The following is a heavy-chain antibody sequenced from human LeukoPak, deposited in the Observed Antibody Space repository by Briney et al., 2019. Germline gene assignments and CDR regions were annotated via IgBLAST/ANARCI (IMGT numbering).Heavy chain of an antibody. J-gene: IGHJ4*02. CDR3: ARSLYYYDSSGYYTD. CDR1: GGSISSGDYY. D-gene: IGHD3-22*01. V-gene: IGHV4-30-4*01. CDR2: IYYSGST. Sequence: PSQTLSLTCTVSGGSISSGDYYWSWIRQPPGKGLEWIGYIYYSGSTYYNPSLKSRVTISVDTSKNQFSLKLSSVTAADTAVYYCARSLYYYDSSGYYTDWGQGTLVTVSS.